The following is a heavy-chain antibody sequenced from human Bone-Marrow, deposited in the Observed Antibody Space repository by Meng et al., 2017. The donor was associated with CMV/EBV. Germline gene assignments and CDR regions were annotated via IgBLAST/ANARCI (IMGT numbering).Heavy chain of an antibody. D-gene: IGHD3-3*01. CDR2: INSDGSST. J-gene: IGHJ5*02. CDR3: ARAQGGTIFEVVSGKIYNWFDP. V-gene: IGHV3-74*01. Sequence: WIDRGRQDTGEGVVWVSRINSDGSSTSYADSVKGRFTISRDNAKNTLYLQMNSLRAEDTAVYYCARAQGGTIFEVVSGKIYNWFDPWGQGTLVTVSS. CDR1: W.